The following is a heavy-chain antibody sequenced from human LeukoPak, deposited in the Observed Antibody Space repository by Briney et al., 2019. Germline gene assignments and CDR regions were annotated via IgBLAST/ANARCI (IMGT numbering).Heavy chain of an antibody. D-gene: IGHD1-26*01. Sequence: GRSLRLSCVASGFTLSTYPMHWVRQAPGKGLEWVALMSYDGTNKYYADSVKGRFTISRDNSKNTLYVQMNSLRAEDTAVYYCAREGLAVGATRAYFFDFWGQGTLVTVSS. J-gene: IGHJ4*02. CDR1: GFTLSTYP. CDR3: AREGLAVGATRAYFFDF. CDR2: MSYDGTNK. V-gene: IGHV3-30*04.